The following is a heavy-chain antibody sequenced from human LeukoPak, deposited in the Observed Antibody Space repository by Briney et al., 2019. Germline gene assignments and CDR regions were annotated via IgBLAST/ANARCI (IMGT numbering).Heavy chain of an antibody. D-gene: IGHD1-26*01. V-gene: IGHV3-30*18. CDR1: GFTFSSYG. CDR2: ISYDGSNK. Sequence: PGGSLRLSCAASGFTFSSYGMHWVRQAPGKGLEWVAVISYDGSNKYYADSVKGRFTISRDNSKNTLYLQMNSLRAEDTAVYYCAKVKWELFYFDYWGQGTLVTVSS. J-gene: IGHJ4*02. CDR3: AKVKWELFYFDY.